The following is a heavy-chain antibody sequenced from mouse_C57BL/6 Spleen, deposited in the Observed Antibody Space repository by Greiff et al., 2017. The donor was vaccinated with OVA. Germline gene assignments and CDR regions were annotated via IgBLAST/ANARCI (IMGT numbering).Heavy chain of an antibody. Sequence: QVQLQQPGAELVRPGSSVKLSCKASGYTFTSYWMHWVKQRPIQGLEWIGNIDPSDSETHYNQKFKDKATLTVDKSSSTAYMQLSSLTSEDSAVYYCARSPYYGSSYWYLDVWGTGTTVTVSS. V-gene: IGHV1-52*01. CDR3: ARSPYYGSSYWYLDV. CDR2: IDPSDSET. D-gene: IGHD1-1*01. CDR1: GYTFTSYW. J-gene: IGHJ1*03.